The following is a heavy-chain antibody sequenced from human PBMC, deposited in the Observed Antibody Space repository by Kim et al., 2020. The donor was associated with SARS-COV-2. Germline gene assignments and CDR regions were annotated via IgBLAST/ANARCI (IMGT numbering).Heavy chain of an antibody. Sequence: GGSLRLSCAASGFTFSSYAMHWVRQAPGKGLEWVAVISYDGSNKYYADSVKGRFTISRDNSKNTLYLQMNSLRAEDTAVYYCARGREGYSSGWYEVGSTLDYWGQGTLVTVSS. CDR3: ARGREGYSSGWYEVGSTLDY. J-gene: IGHJ4*02. CDR1: GFTFSSYA. CDR2: ISYDGSNK. V-gene: IGHV3-30*04. D-gene: IGHD6-19*01.